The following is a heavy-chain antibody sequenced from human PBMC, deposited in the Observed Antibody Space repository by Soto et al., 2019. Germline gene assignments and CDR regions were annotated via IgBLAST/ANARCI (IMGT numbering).Heavy chain of an antibody. CDR1: GGSFSGYY. D-gene: IGHD1-1*01. CDR3: ARTRATPASRNLDY. V-gene: IGHV4-34*01. CDR2: INPTGGT. J-gene: IGHJ4*02. Sequence: SETLSLTCAVYGGSFSGYYWSWVRQSPGKGLEWIGEINPTGGTNYNPSLKSRVTISVETSKDQFSLQLSSVTAADTAVYYCARTRATPASRNLDYWGQGTLVTVSS.